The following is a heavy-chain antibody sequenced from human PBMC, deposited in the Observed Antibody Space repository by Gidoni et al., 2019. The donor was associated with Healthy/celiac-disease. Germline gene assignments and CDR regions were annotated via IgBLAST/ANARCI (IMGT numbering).Heavy chain of an antibody. CDR1: GGSISSYY. CDR3: ARDGGGSSSWYNYYYGMDV. J-gene: IGHJ6*02. D-gene: IGHD6-13*01. Sequence: QVQLQESGPGLVKPSETLSLTCTVSGGSISSYYWSWIRQPPGKGLEWIGYIYYSGSTNYNPSLKSRVTRSVDTSKNQFSLKLSSVTAADTAVYYCARDGGGSSSWYNYYYGMDVWGQGTTVTVSS. V-gene: IGHV4-59*01. CDR2: IYYSGST.